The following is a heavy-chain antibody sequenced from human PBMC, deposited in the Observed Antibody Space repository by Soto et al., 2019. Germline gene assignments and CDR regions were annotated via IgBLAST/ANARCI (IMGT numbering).Heavy chain of an antibody. J-gene: IGHJ4*02. Sequence: GGSLRLSCAASGFTLSSYAMHWVRQAPGKGLEWVAVISYDGSNKYYADSVKGRFTISRDNSKNTLYLQMNSLRAEDTAVYYCARDTHYYDSSGYYYGSFDYWGQGTLVTVSS. CDR1: GFTLSSYA. CDR2: ISYDGSNK. CDR3: ARDTHYYDSSGYYYGSFDY. D-gene: IGHD3-22*01. V-gene: IGHV3-30-3*01.